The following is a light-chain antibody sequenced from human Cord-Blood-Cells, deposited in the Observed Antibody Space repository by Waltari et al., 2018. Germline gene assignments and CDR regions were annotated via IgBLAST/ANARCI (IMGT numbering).Light chain of an antibody. Sequence: DIQLPQSPSTLSAPVGDRVTIPCRASQSISTWLAWYQQKPGKAPKLLIYDASSLESGVPSRFSGSGSGTEFTLTISSLQPDDFATYYCQQYNSYSPYTFGQGTKLEIK. CDR2: DAS. CDR1: QSISTW. J-gene: IGKJ2*01. V-gene: IGKV1-5*01. CDR3: QQYNSYSPYT.